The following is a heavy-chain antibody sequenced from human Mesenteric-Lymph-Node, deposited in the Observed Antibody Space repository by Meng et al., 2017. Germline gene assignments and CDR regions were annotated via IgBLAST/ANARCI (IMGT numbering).Heavy chain of an antibody. J-gene: IGHJ5*02. CDR3: AHRAQGWSYYGSGTNWFDP. Sequence: SGPTLVKPTQTLTLTCTFSGFSLSTSGVGVGWIRQPPGKALEWLALIYWDDDKRYSPSLKSRLTITKDTSKNQVVLTMTNMDPVDTATYYCAHRAQGWSYYGSGTNWFDPWGQGTLVTVSS. CDR1: GFSLSTSGVG. D-gene: IGHD3-10*01. V-gene: IGHV2-5*02. CDR2: IYWDDDK.